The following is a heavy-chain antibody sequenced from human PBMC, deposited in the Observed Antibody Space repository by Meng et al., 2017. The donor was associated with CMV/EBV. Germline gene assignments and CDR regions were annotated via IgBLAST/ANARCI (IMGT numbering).Heavy chain of an antibody. J-gene: IGHJ6*02. CDR3: AREDRPLVHCSSTSCRTNYYYYGMDV. D-gene: IGHD2-2*01. V-gene: IGHV3-33*01. CDR2: IWYDGSNK. CDR1: GFTFSSYG. Sequence: GGSLRLSCAASGFTFSSYGMHWVRQAPGKGLEWVAVIWYDGSNKYYADSVKGRFTISRDNSKNTLYLQMNSLRAEDTAVYYCAREDRPLVHCSSTSCRTNYYYYGMDVWGQGTTVTVSS.